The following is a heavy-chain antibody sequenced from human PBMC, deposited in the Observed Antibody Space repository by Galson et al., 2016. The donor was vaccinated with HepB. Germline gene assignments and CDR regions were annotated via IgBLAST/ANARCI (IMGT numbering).Heavy chain of an antibody. CDR1: GGTFSSYA. J-gene: IGHJ4*02. Sequence: SVKVSCKASGGTFSSYAISWVRQAPGHGLEWMGGVIPIFGTANYAQKFQGRVTITADKSTTTAYMELSSLRSADTAVYYCATMIRSTVVSPIDYWGQGTLVTVSS. CDR3: ATMIRSTVVSPIDY. CDR2: VIPIFGTA. V-gene: IGHV1-69*06. D-gene: IGHD4-23*01.